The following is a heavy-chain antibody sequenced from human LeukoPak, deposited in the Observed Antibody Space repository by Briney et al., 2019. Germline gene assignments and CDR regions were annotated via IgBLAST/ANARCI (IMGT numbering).Heavy chain of an antibody. D-gene: IGHD3-3*01. CDR1: GYTFTSYD. V-gene: IGHV1-8*01. CDR2: MNPNSGNT. Sequence: ASVKVSCKASGYTFTSYDINWVRQATGQGLEWMGWMNPNSGNTGYAQKFQGRVTMTRNTSISTAYMELSSLRSEDTAVYYCARVSYYDFWSGYFANYYYYGMDVWGQGTTVTVSS. J-gene: IGHJ6*02. CDR3: ARVSYYDFWSGYFANYYYYGMDV.